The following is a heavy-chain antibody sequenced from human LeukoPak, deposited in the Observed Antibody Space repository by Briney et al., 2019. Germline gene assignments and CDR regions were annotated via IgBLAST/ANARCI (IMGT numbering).Heavy chain of an antibody. CDR1: GFTFSSYA. V-gene: IGHV3-30*04. J-gene: IGHJ4*02. Sequence: PGRSLRLSCAASGFTFSSYAMHWVRQAPGKGLEWVAFISYDGSNKYYADSVKGRFTISRDHYKNTLYLQMNSLRAEDTAVYYCARDQRDYGPYYFDYWGQGTLVTVSS. CDR2: ISYDGSNK. D-gene: IGHD4-17*01. CDR3: ARDQRDYGPYYFDY.